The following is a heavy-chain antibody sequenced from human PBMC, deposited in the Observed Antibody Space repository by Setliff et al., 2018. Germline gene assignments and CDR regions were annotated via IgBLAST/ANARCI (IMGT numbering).Heavy chain of an antibody. V-gene: IGHV3-53*01. J-gene: IGHJ5*02. CDR2: IYSSGNT. D-gene: IGHD3-3*01. Sequence: PGGSLRLSCAASGFTFRDYGMNWVRQVPGKGLEWVSIIYSSGNTAYTDSVKGRFTISRDTSKNTVYLQMNNVTVDDTAVYYCAGSRAWIPFLESWGQGTLVTVSS. CDR1: GFTFRDYG. CDR3: AGSRAWIPFLES.